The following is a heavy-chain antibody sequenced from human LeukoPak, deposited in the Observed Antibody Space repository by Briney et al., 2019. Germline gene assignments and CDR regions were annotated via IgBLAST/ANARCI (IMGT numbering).Heavy chain of an antibody. CDR1: GGSFSTYY. CDR2: IYYTRTN. CDR3: ARAGANGIEAAGSLRY. J-gene: IGHJ4*02. Sequence: PSETLSLTCTVSGGSFSTYYWSWIRQPPGKGLEWIGYIYYTRTNNYNPSLKSRVTISVDTSKNQFSLKLSSVTAADTAVYYCARAGANGIEAAGSLRYWGQGTLVTVSS. V-gene: IGHV4-59*01. D-gene: IGHD6-13*01.